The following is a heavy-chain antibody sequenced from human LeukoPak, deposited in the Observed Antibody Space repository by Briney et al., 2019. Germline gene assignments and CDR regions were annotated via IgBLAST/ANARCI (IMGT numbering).Heavy chain of an antibody. J-gene: IGHJ4*02. V-gene: IGHV3-30*03. Sequence: GGSLRLSCAASGFTFSSYGMHWVRQAPGKGLEWVAVISYDGSNKYYADSVKGRFTISRDNSKNTLYLQMNSLRAEDTAVYYCARDQEGLRSDDWGQGTLVTVSA. CDR2: ISYDGSNK. CDR1: GFTFSSYG. CDR3: ARDQEGLRSDD. D-gene: IGHD4-17*01.